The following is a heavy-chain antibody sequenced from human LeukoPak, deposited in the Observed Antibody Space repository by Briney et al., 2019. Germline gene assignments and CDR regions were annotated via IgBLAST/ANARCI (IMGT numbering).Heavy chain of an antibody. CDR1: GFTFSSYA. Sequence: GGSLRLSCAASGFTFSSYAMHWVRQAPGKGPEWVAVVSYDGSNKYYADSVKGRFTISRDNSKNTLYLQMNSLRAEDTAVYYCARGGIQLWLSLYYYYHYMDVWGKGTTVTVSS. CDR2: VSYDGSNK. CDR3: ARGGIQLWLSLYYYYHYMDV. D-gene: IGHD5-18*01. V-gene: IGHV3-30*04. J-gene: IGHJ6*03.